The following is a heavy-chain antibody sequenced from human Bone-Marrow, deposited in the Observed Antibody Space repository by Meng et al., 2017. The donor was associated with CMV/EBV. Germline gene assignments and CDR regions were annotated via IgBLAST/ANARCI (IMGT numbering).Heavy chain of an antibody. Sequence: ESLKISCAGSGFTFSSYEMNWVRQAPGKGLEWIGSTYYSGSTYYNPSLKSRVTISVDTSKNQFSLKLSSVTAADTAMYYCARALTYYDFWSGYSPNYFDYWGQGTLVTVSS. J-gene: IGHJ4*02. CDR3: ARALTYYDFWSGYSPNYFDY. D-gene: IGHD3-3*01. V-gene: IGHV4-59*05. CDR2: TYYSGST. CDR1: GFTFSSYE.